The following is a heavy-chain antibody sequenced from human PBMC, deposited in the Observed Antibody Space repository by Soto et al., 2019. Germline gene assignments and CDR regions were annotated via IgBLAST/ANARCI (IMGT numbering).Heavy chain of an antibody. J-gene: IGHJ5*02. CDR3: ARGELGYYYDSSGYNWFDP. V-gene: IGHV4-61*01. CDR1: GGSVSSGSYY. CDR2: IYYSGST. D-gene: IGHD3-22*01. Sequence: PSETLSLTCTVSGGSVSSGSYYWSWIRQPPGKGLEWIGYIYYSGSTNYNPSLKSRVTISVDTSKNQFSLKLSSVTAADTAVYYCARGELGYYYDSSGYNWFDPWGQGTLVTVPQ.